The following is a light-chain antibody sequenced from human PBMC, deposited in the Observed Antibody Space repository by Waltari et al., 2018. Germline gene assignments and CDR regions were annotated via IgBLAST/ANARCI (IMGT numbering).Light chain of an antibody. J-gene: IGKJ4*01. CDR2: GAS. CDR1: QGVSRF. CDR3: QQSDSDLT. V-gene: IGKV1-39*01. Sequence: DIQMPQSPSSLSASVGDRVTITCRASQGVSRFLNWYQQKPGRAPKLLIYGASTLQSGVPSRFSGSGSGTDFTLTIDSLQPEDFATYYCQQSDSDLTFGGGTKVESK.